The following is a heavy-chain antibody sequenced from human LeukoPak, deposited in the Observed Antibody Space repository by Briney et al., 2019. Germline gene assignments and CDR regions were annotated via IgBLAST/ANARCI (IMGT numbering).Heavy chain of an antibody. J-gene: IGHJ4*02. Sequence: GGSLRLSCSASGFTASTNYLSWVRQAPGKGLEWVSVIFSGGSTKYADSVKGRFTISRDISNNTLYLQMNSLRAEDTAIYYCARGQFDYWGQGTLVTVSS. V-gene: IGHV3-53*01. CDR2: IFSGGST. CDR1: GFTASTNY. CDR3: ARGQFDY.